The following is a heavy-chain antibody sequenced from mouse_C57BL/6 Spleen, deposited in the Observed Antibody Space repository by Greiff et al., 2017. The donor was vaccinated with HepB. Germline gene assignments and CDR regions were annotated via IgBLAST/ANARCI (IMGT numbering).Heavy chain of an antibody. J-gene: IGHJ3*01. CDR1: GYTFTEYT. Sequence: VQLQQSGAELVKPGASVKLSCKASGYTFTEYTIHWVKQRSGQGLEWIGWFYPGSGSIKYNEKFKDKATLTADKSSSTVYMELSRLTSEDSAVYFCARHEGVYYGSSYVGWFAYWGQGTLVTVSA. V-gene: IGHV1-62-2*01. CDR2: FYPGSGSI. D-gene: IGHD1-1*01. CDR3: ARHEGVYYGSSYVGWFAY.